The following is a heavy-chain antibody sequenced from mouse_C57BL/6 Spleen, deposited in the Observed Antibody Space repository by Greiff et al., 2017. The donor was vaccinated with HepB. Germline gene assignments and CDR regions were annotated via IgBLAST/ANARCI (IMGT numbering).Heavy chain of an antibody. CDR3: ARQNYGSSYGFAY. CDR1: GFTFSSYG. V-gene: IGHV5-6*01. Sequence: EVMLVESGGDLVKPGGSLKLSCAASGFTFSSYGMSWVRQTPDKRLEWVATISSGGSYTYYPDSVEGRFTISRDNAKNTLYLQMSSLKSEDTAMYCCARQNYGSSYGFAYWGQGTLVTVSA. J-gene: IGHJ3*01. CDR2: ISSGGSYT. D-gene: IGHD1-1*01.